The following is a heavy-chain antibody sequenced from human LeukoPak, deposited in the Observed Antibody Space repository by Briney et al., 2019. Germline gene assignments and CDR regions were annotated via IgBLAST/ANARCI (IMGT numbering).Heavy chain of an antibody. J-gene: IGHJ4*02. CDR3: ARDGLDGGSIDY. V-gene: IGHV4-34*01. CDR2: INHSGST. D-gene: IGHD1-26*01. CDR1: GGSFSGYY. Sequence: SETLSLTCAVYGGSFSGYYWSWIRQPPGKGLEWIGEINHSGSTNYNPSLKSRVTMSVDTSNNQFSLKLSSVTAADTAVYYCARDGLDGGSIDYWGQGTLVTVSS.